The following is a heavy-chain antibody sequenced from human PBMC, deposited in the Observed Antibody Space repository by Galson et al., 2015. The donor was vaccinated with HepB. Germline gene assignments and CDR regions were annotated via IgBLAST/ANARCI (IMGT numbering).Heavy chain of an antibody. J-gene: IGHJ4*02. CDR1: GFTFSSYA. V-gene: IGHV3-23*01. Sequence: SLRLSCAASGFTFSSYAMSWVRQAPGKGLEWVSAISGSGGSTYYADSVKGRFTISRDNSKNTLYLQMNSLRAEDTAVYYCAKYLGGYDYFDYWGQGTLVTVSS. CDR2: ISGSGGST. D-gene: IGHD5-12*01. CDR3: AKYLGGYDYFDY.